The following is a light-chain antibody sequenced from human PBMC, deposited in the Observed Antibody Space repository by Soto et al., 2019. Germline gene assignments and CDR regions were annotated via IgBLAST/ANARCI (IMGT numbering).Light chain of an antibody. J-gene: IGKJ4*01. CDR3: HQTFTPPLT. CDR1: QSISNF. CDR2: AAS. V-gene: IGKV1-39*01. Sequence: DIKMTQSPSSLYAYVGDSVTITCRASQSISNFLTWYRKSPGRAPELLIYAASTLQSGVPSRFSGSGSGTDFTLTIRSLQPEDFATYWCHQTFTPPLTFGGGTKVDIK.